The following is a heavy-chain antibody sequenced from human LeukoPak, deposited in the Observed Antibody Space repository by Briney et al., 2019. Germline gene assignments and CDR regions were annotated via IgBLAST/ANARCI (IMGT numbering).Heavy chain of an antibody. CDR1: GNSISDYY. Sequence: PSETLSLTCTVSGNSISDYYWNWIRQPPGKGPEWIGYIDYSGSSDYNPSLKSRVTISVDTSKNQFSLKLSSVTAADTAVYYCARISGSYFNYYYYMDVWGKGTTVTVSS. J-gene: IGHJ6*03. CDR2: IDYSGSS. CDR3: ARISGSYFNYYYYMDV. V-gene: IGHV4-59*08. D-gene: IGHD1-26*01.